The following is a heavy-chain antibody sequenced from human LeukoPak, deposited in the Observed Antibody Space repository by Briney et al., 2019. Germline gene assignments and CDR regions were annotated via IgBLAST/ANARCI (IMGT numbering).Heavy chain of an antibody. D-gene: IGHD2-2*01. CDR1: GFTFSSHW. CDR2: INADGSGT. CDR3: VRGALRDCSYTSCSRGNWFDP. Sequence: PGGSLSLSCAAPGFTFSSHWMHWVRQAPEKGLVGVAHINADGSGTYYAASVKGRFTISRDNAKNTLYLQMHSLTAEDTAVYYCVRGALRDCSYTSCSRGNWFDPWGQGTLVTVSS. J-gene: IGHJ5*02. V-gene: IGHV3-74*01.